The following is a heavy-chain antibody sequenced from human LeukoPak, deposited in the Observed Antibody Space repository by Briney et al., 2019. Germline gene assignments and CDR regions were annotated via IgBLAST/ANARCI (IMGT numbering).Heavy chain of an antibody. D-gene: IGHD3-3*01. CDR1: GFTFSSYG. Sequence: PGGPLRLSCAASGFTFSSYGMHWVRPAPGKGLEWVAVISYDGSNKYYADSVKGRFTISRDNSKNTLYLQMNSLRAEDTAVYYCAKCLMHYDFWSGSPHGMDVWGQGTTVTVSS. CDR2: ISYDGSNK. J-gene: IGHJ6*02. V-gene: IGHV3-30*18. CDR3: AKCLMHYDFWSGSPHGMDV.